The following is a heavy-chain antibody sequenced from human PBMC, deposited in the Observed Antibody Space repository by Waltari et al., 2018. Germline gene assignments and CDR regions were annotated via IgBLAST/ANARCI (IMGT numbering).Heavy chain of an antibody. CDR1: GYTFTSYF. J-gene: IGHJ3*02. V-gene: IGHV1-46*01. CDR2: INPTGGST. CDR3: ARPSLGGYYSVGFDI. Sequence: QVQLVQSGAEVKKPGASVKASCKASGYTFTSYFMHWVRQAPGQGLEWMGIINPTGGSTTYAQNFQGRVTMTTDTSTTTVYMELSSLRSEDTAVYYCARPSLGGYYSVGFDIWGQGTMVTVSS. D-gene: IGHD3-22*01.